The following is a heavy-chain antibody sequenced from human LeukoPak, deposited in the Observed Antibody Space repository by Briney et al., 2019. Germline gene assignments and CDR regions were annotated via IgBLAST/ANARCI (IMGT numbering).Heavy chain of an antibody. CDR2: IYYSGST. CDR1: GGATSSGDYD. D-gene: IGHD6-13*01. CDR3: ARDRIAGRWFDP. Sequence: SETLSLTCTASGGATSSGDYDCRWSRQHPGKGLEWIGYIYYSGSTYYTPSLKCRVTISVDTSKHQFCLKLSSVTAADTAVYYCARDRIAGRWFDPWGQGTLVTVSS. J-gene: IGHJ5*02. V-gene: IGHV4-31*03.